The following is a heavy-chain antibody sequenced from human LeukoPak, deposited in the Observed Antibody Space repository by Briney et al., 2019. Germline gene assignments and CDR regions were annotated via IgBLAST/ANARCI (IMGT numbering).Heavy chain of an antibody. D-gene: IGHD3-3*01. V-gene: IGHV3-21*04. CDR2: ISSSSSYI. CDR1: GFTFSSYS. J-gene: IGHJ4*02. Sequence: GGSLRLSCAASGFTFSSYSMNWVRQAPGKGLEWVSSISSSSSYIYYADSVKGRFTISRDNAKNSLYLQMNSLRAEDTAVYYCAKSPIDGFWSGYQYWGQGTLVTVSS. CDR3: AKSPIDGFWSGYQY.